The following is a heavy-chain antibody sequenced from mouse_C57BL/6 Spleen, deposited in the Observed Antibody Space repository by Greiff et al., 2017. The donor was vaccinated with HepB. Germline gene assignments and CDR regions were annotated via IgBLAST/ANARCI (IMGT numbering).Heavy chain of an antibody. V-gene: IGHV1-76*01. D-gene: IGHD1-1*01. CDR3: ARETVDYAMDY. Sequence: VQLQQSGAELVRPGASVKLSCKASGYTFTDYYINWVKQRPGQGLEWIARIYPGSGNTYYNEKFKGKATLTAEKSSSTAYMQLSSLTSEDSAVYFCARETVDYAMDYWGQGTSVTVSS. J-gene: IGHJ4*01. CDR2: IYPGSGNT. CDR1: GYTFTDYY.